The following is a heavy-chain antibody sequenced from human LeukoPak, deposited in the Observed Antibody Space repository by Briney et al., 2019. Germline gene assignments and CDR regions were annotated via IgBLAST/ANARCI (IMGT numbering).Heavy chain of an antibody. V-gene: IGHV4-61*02. D-gene: IGHD3-22*01. J-gene: IGHJ4*02. CDR3: ARASYSYDINGWVPFDY. Sequence: SETLSLTCTVSGGSISSSSYYWSWIRQPAWKGLEWIGRIYTSGSTNYNPSLKSRVTISGDTSKNQFSLRLSSVTAADTAVYYCARASYSYDINGWVPFDYWGQGTLVTVSS. CDR2: IYTSGST. CDR1: GGSISSSSYY.